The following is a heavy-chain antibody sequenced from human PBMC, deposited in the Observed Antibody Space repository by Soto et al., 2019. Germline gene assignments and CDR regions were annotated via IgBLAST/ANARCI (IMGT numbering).Heavy chain of an antibody. CDR1: GFSFSDYY. D-gene: IGHD2-21*01. V-gene: IGHV3-7*01. CDR2: IMPEGSEK. CDR3: ARDPYDI. Sequence: LRLSCAASGFSFSDYYMSWIRQAPGKGLEWVATIMPEGSEKFYVDSVKGRFTISRDNAKNSLFVQMNSLRAEDTAVYYCARDPYDIWGQGTTVTVSS. J-gene: IGHJ6*02.